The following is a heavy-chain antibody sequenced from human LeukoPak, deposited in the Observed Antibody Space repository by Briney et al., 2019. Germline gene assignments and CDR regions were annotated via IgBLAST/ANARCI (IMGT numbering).Heavy chain of an antibody. V-gene: IGHV3-7*04. Sequence: GGSLRLSCAASGFTFSNYWMTWVRQAPGKGLGWVANIEQDGSETDYVDSVQGRFTIFRDNSKHALYLPMNSLRARDTALFYCVRDGGAAQFDYLGQGNLVTVSS. J-gene: IGHJ4*02. CDR2: IEQDGSET. CDR3: VRDGGAAQFDY. D-gene: IGHD3-16*01. CDR1: GFTFSNYW.